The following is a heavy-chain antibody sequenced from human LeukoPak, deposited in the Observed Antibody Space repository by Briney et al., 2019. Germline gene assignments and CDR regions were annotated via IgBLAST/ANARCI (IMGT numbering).Heavy chain of an antibody. CDR1: GGSFSGYY. D-gene: IGHD3-10*01. CDR3: ARGLGVRAASNWFHP. J-gene: IGHJ5*02. V-gene: IGHV4-34*01. Sequence: SETLSLTCAVYGGSFSGYYWSWIRQPPGKGLEWIGEINHSGSTNYNPSLKSRVTISVDTSKNQFSLKLSSVTAADTAVYYCARGLGVRAASNWFHPWGQGTLVTVSS. CDR2: INHSGST.